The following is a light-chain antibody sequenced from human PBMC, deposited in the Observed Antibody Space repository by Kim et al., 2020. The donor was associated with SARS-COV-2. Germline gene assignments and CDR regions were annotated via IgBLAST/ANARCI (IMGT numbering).Light chain of an antibody. CDR1: QGIRNS. J-gene: IGKJ2*01. Sequence: SDTVGASVTLPGRAGQGIRNSLAWFQQKSGKAPKSLIYAASSLQSAVPSKFSGSGSGTDFTLTITNLQPEDFATYYCQQYNTYPYTFGQGTKLEI. CDR3: QQYNTYPYT. V-gene: IGKV1-16*02. CDR2: AAS.